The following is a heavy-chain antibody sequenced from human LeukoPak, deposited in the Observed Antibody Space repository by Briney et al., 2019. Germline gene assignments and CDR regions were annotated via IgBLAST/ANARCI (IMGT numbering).Heavy chain of an antibody. V-gene: IGHV1-2*06. J-gene: IGHJ4*02. CDR1: GYTFTGYY. D-gene: IGHD7-27*01. CDR3: ARGPPNWGYDY. CDR2: INPNSGGT. Sequence: ASVKVSCKASGYTFTGYYMHWVRQAPGQGLEWMGRINPNSGGTDYAQNFQGRVTMTRDTSVSTAYMELSRLRSDDTAVYYCARGPPNWGYDYWGPGTLVTVSS.